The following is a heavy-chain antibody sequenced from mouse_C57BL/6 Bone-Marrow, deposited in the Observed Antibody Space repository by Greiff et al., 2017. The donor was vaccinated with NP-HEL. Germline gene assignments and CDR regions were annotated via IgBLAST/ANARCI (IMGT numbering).Heavy chain of an antibody. J-gene: IGHJ2*01. CDR1: GFNIKDDY. CDR3: TVVSGYFDY. V-gene: IGHV14-4*01. D-gene: IGHD3-1*01. CDR2: IDPENGDT. Sequence: DVKLVESGAELVRPGASVKLSCTASGFNIKDDYMHWVKQRPEQGLEWIGWIDPENGDTEYASKFQGKATITADTSSNTAYLQLSSLTSEDTAVYYCTVVSGYFDYWGQGTTLTVSS.